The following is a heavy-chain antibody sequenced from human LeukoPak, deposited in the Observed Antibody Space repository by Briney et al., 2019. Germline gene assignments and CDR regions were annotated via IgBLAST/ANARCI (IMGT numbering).Heavy chain of an antibody. CDR2: ISGSGGSK. V-gene: IGHV3-23*01. CDR1: GFTFSSYA. D-gene: IGHD3-3*01. CDR3: AKPVLGTFGVVITLYYFDY. Sequence: GGSLRLSCAASGFTFSSYAMSWVRQAPGKGLEWVSAISGSGGSKYYADSVKGRFTISRDNSKNTLYLQMNSLRAEDTAVYYCAKPVLGTFGVVITLYYFDYWGQGTLVTVSS. J-gene: IGHJ4*02.